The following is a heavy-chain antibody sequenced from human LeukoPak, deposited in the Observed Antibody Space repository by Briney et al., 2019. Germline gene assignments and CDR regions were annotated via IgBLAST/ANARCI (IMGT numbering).Heavy chain of an antibody. CDR3: AITYYYDSSGYPGDWFDP. J-gene: IGHJ5*02. V-gene: IGHV7-4-1*02. CDR1: GYTFTSYA. CDR2: INTNTGNP. D-gene: IGHD3-22*01. Sequence: ASVKVSCKASGYTFTSYAMDWVRQAPGQGLEWMGWINTNTGNPTYAQGFTGRFVFSLDTSVSTAYLQISSLKAEDTAVYYCAITYYYDSSGYPGDWFDPWGQGTLVTVSS.